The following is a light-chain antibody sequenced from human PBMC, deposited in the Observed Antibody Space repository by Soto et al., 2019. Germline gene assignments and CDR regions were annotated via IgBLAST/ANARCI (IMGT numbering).Light chain of an antibody. CDR1: QSVFSS. CDR3: QQYGTSAIT. V-gene: IGKV3-20*01. J-gene: IGKJ5*01. Sequence: EIVMTQSPATLSVSPGERATLSCRASQSVFSSLAWYQQRPGQAPRLLIYGSATRATGIPDRFSGDGSGTDFTLTISRLEPEDFAVYYCQQYGTSAITFGQGTRLEI. CDR2: GSA.